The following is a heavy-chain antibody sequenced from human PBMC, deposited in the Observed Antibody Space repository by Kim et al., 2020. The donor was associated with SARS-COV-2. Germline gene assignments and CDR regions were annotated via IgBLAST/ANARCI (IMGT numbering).Heavy chain of an antibody. CDR3: ARGLYRFGGKGNDY. V-gene: IGHV4-34*01. CDR2: INHSGST. CDR1: GGSFSGYY. J-gene: IGHJ4*02. D-gene: IGHD2-15*01. Sequence: SETLSLTCAVYGGSFSGYYWRWIRQPPGKGLEWIGEINHSGSTNYNPSLKSRVTISVDTSKNQFSLKLSSVTAADTAVYYCARGLYRFGGKGNDYWGQGTLVTVSS.